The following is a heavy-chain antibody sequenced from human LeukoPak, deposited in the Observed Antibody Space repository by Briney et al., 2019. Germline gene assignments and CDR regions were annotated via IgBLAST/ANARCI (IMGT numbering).Heavy chain of an antibody. J-gene: IGHJ4*02. CDR1: GDTFTGSY. CDR2: INPNSGGT. V-gene: IGHV1-2*02. Sequence: ASVKVSCKGPGDTFTGSYMHWVRQAPGHGLEWMGWINPNSGGTNCAQKFQGRVTMTRDTSISTAYMELSRLRSDDTAVYYCARSGSGIAVGATHHDYSYYWGQGTLVTVSS. CDR3: ARSGSGIAVGATHHDYSYY. D-gene: IGHD6-19*01.